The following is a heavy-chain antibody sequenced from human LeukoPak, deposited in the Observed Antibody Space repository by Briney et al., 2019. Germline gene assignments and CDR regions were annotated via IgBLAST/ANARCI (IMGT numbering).Heavy chain of an antibody. CDR2: ITSDGSTT. J-gene: IGHJ4*02. V-gene: IGHV3-74*01. CDR3: AKRPVGVVKD. CDR1: GFTFSSYW. D-gene: IGHD3-3*01. Sequence: PGGSLRLSCAASGFTFSSYWMHWVRQAPGKGLVWVSRITSDGSTTSYADSVKGRFTVSRDNAKNTLFLQMSSLRAEDTAVYYCAKRPVGVVKDWGQGTLVTVSS.